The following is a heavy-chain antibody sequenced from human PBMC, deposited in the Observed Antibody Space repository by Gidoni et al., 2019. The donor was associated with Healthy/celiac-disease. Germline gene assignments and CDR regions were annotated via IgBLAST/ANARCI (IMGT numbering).Heavy chain of an antibody. CDR3: AKDLWASSSSDYYYYGMDV. J-gene: IGHJ6*02. Sequence: QVQLVESGGGVVQPGRSLRRSCAASGFTFSSYGMHWVRQAPGKGLEWVAVISYDGSNKYYADSVKGRFTISRDNSKNTLYLQMNSLRAEDTAVYYCAKDLWASSSSDYYYYGMDVWGQGTTVTVSS. CDR1: GFTFSSYG. D-gene: IGHD6-6*01. CDR2: ISYDGSNK. V-gene: IGHV3-30*18.